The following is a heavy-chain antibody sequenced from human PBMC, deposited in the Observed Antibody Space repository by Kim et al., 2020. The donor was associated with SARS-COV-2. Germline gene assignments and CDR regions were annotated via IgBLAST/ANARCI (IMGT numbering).Heavy chain of an antibody. CDR2: IYYSGST. CDR3: ARGGYSDSGNEAFDI. J-gene: IGHJ3*02. D-gene: IGHD3-22*01. Sequence: SETLSLTCTVSGGSISSYYWSWIWLPPGKGMEWIGYIYYSGSTNYNPTLKSRVTISVDTSKNQFSLTLSAVTAADTAVYYCARGGYSDSGNEAFDIWGQGTMVTVSS. CDR1: GGSISSYY. V-gene: IGHV4-59*13.